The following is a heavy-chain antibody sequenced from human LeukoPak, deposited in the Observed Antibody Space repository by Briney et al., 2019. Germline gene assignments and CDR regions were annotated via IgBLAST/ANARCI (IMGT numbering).Heavy chain of an antibody. V-gene: IGHV3-7*01. CDR3: ARAPRRGSIFSGMDV. CDR2: ISPDGSEV. Sequence: GGSLRLSCAASGFTFNTYWMSWVRQTPLNGLEWVANISPDGSEVYYVDSVKGRFSISRDSAKNSLYLQVSSLRVEDTALYFCARAPRRGSIFSGMDVWGQGTTVTVSS. D-gene: IGHD3-3*01. CDR1: GFTFNTYW. J-gene: IGHJ6*02.